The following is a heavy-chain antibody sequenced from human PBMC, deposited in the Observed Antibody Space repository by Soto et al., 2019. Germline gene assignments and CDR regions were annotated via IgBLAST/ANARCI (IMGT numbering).Heavy chain of an antibody. CDR3: ARGGVAARLQL. CDR1: GGSFSGYY. CDR2: ITHSGST. D-gene: IGHD6-6*01. V-gene: IGHV4-34*01. J-gene: IGHJ1*01. Sequence: QVQLQQWGAGLLKPSETLSLTCAVFGGSFSGYYWSWVRQPPGKGLEWIGEITHSGSTYYNPSLESRVIISVDTSKNQFSLKLTSVTAADTAVYYCARGGVAARLQLWGQGTLVTVSS.